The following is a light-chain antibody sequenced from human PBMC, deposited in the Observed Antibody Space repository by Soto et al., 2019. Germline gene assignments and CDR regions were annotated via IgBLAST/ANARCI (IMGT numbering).Light chain of an antibody. J-gene: IGKJ4*01. CDR3: QQRYSTPLT. V-gene: IGKV1-39*01. CDR2: AAF. Sequence: IQMSQSASSLSASVGYRVTITCRASQSIVSYLNWYQQKPCKAPKIPMYAAFSLQSGPPSRSSGSGSGTASTPTISSLPTEDFATYYRQQRYSTPLTFGGGTKVDIK. CDR1: QSIVSY.